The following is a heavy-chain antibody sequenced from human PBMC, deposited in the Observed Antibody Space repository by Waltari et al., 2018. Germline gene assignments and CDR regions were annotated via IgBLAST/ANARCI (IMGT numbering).Heavy chain of an antibody. CDR2: IYYSGTT. Sequence: QVQLQESGPGLVKPSQTLSLTCTVSGGSISSADYYWSWIRQHPGKGLEWIGYIYYSGTTYYNPSLKSRVTLSIDTSKNQFSLKLISVTAADTAVFYCARDRRGRGYFDLWGRGTLVTVSS. CDR3: ARDRRGRGYFDL. D-gene: IGHD1-26*01. J-gene: IGHJ2*01. CDR1: GGSISSADYY. V-gene: IGHV4-31*03.